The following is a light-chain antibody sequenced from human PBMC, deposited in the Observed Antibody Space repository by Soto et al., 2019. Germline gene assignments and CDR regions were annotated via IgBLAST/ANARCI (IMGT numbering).Light chain of an antibody. CDR3: LQYQSYWT. CDR1: QSIRRQ. J-gene: IGKJ1*01. Sequence: DIQMTQSPSTLSASVGDRVSITCRASQSIRRQLAWYQQKPGKAPNLLIYQASNLETGVPSRFTGSGSGTEFTLTISSLQPDDLATYYWLQYQSYWTFGQGTKVEVK. CDR2: QAS. V-gene: IGKV1-5*03.